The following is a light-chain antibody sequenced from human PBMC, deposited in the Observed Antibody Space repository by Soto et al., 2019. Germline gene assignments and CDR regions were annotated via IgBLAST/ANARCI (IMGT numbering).Light chain of an antibody. CDR3: QSYDSSLSGSAYV. CDR1: SSNIGAGYD. J-gene: IGLJ1*01. CDR2: GNS. Sequence: QSVLSQPPSVSGARGQRVTISCTGSSSNIGAGYDVHWYQQLPGTAPKLLIYGNSNRPSGVPDRFSGSKSGTSASLAITGLQAEDEADYYCQSYDSSLSGSAYVFGTGTKLTVL. V-gene: IGLV1-40*01.